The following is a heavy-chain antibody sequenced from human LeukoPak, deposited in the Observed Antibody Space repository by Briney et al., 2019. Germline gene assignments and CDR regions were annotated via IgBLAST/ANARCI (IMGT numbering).Heavy chain of an antibody. CDR1: GFTFSSYS. D-gene: IGHD3-10*01. Sequence: GGSLRLSCAASGFTFSSYSMNWVRQAPGKELEWVSYISSSSSTIYYADSVKGRFTISRDNAKNSLYLQMNSLRAEDTAVYYCARDRTMVRGVIIPDTTDYFDYWGQGTLVTVSS. CDR2: ISSSSSTI. CDR3: ARDRTMVRGVIIPDTTDYFDY. J-gene: IGHJ4*02. V-gene: IGHV3-48*01.